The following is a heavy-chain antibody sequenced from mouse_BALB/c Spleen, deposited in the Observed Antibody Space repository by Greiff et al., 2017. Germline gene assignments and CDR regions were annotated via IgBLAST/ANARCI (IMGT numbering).Heavy chain of an antibody. CDR1: GYTFTSYV. D-gene: IGHD2-2*01. Sequence: VHVKQSGPELVKPGASVKMSCKASGYTFTSYVMHWVKQKPGQGLEWIGYINPYNDGTKYNEKFKGKATLTSDKSSSTAYMELSSLTSEDSAVYYCAAYGYDAWFAYWGQGTLVTVSA. J-gene: IGHJ3*01. CDR2: INPYNDGT. V-gene: IGHV1-14*01. CDR3: AAYGYDAWFAY.